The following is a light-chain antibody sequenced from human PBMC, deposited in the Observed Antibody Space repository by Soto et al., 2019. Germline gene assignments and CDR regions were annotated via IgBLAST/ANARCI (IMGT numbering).Light chain of an antibody. CDR3: QQSYSTPPT. J-gene: IGKJ5*01. V-gene: IGKV1-39*01. Sequence: DIQMTQSPSSLSSSLGDGLTITCRASQYISTYLNWYQQKPGKAPKLLIYAAYSLQSGVPSRFSGSGSGTDFTLTISSLQPEDFATYYCQQSYSTPPTFGQGTRLEIK. CDR2: AAY. CDR1: QYISTY.